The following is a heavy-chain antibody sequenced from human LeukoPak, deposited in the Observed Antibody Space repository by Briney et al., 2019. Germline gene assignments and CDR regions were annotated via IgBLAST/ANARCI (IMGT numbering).Heavy chain of an antibody. CDR2: IYSGGST. V-gene: IGHV3-53*01. D-gene: IGHD3-10*01. Sequence: PGGSLRLSCAASGFIVRSNYMSWVRQAPGKGLEWVSVIYSGGSTYYADSVRGRFTISRDNSKNTLYLQMNSLRAEDTAVYYCAKGPEDRYYYGSGSYYPEIAFDIWGQGTMVTVSS. CDR1: GFIVRSNY. CDR3: AKGPEDRYYYGSGSYYPEIAFDI. J-gene: IGHJ3*02.